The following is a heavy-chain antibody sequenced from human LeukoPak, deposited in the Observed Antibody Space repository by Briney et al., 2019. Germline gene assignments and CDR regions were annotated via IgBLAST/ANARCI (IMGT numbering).Heavy chain of an antibody. J-gene: IGHJ6*02. D-gene: IGHD6-19*01. CDR3: ARDGSYSSGWYDYYYYGMDV. V-gene: IGHV1-18*01. CDR2: ISAYNGNT. CDR1: GYTFTSYG. Sequence: APVKVSCKASGYTFTSYGISWVRQAPGQGLEWMGWISAYNGNTNYAQKLQGRVTMTTDTSTSTAYMELRSLRSDDTAVYYCARDGSYSSGWYDYYYYGMDVWGQGTTVTVSS.